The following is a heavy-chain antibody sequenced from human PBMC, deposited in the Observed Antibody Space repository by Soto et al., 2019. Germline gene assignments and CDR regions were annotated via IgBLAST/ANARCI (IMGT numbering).Heavy chain of an antibody. Sequence: SETPSITCAVSSSSISSSSYYWGWIRQPPGKGLEWIGSIYYRGCTYYNPSLKSRVTISVDTPKNQFSRRLTSVTVAHTAGYYRDKEDEAMDAAFFDIWVQGTVVTGSS. CDR1: SSSISSSSYY. D-gene: IGHD2-15*01. CDR3: DKEDEAMDAAFFDI. J-gene: IGHJ3*02. V-gene: IGHV4-39*05. CDR2: IYYRGCT.